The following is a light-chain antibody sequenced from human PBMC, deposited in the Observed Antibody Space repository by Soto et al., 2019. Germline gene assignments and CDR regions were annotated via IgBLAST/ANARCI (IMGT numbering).Light chain of an antibody. CDR3: QQYRDTT. CDR2: GAS. Sequence: EIVMTQSPATLSVSPGERATLSCRASQSVSSNLAWYQQKPGQAPRLLIYGASTRATGIPARFSGSGSGTEFTLTISSLQSEDFAVYYSQQYRDTTFGPGTKVDIK. J-gene: IGKJ3*01. V-gene: IGKV3-15*01. CDR1: QSVSSN.